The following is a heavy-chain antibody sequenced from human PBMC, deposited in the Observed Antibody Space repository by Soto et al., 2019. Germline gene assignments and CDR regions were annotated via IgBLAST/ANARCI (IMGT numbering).Heavy chain of an antibody. Sequence: QVQLVESGGGVVQPGRSLRLSCAASGFTFSSYGMHWVRQAPGKGLEWVAVIWYDGSNKYYADSVKGRFTISRDNSKNTLYLQRNSLRAEDTGVYYCARDRDVRGYCMDVWGQGTTVNVSS. CDR1: GFTFSSYG. CDR3: ARDRDVRGYCMDV. CDR2: IWYDGSNK. V-gene: IGHV3-33*01. J-gene: IGHJ6*02. D-gene: IGHD3-10*02.